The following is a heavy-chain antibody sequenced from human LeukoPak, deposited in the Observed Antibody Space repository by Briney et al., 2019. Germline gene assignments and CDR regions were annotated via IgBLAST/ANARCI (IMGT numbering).Heavy chain of an antibody. CDR1: GFTFDDYA. J-gene: IGHJ4*02. Sequence: GGSLRLSCAASGFTFDDYAMHWVRQAPGKGLEWVSGISWNSGSIGYADSVKGRFTISRDNAKNSLYLQMNSLRAEDTALYYCAKGGGPPRLGELSFPHYFDYWGQGTLVTVSS. CDR2: ISWNSGSI. D-gene: IGHD3-16*02. V-gene: IGHV3-9*01. CDR3: AKGGGPPRLGELSFPHYFDY.